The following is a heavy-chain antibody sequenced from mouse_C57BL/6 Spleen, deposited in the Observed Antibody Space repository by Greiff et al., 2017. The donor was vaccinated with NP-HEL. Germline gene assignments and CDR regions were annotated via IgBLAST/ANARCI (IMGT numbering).Heavy chain of an antibody. CDR2: ISNGGGST. Sequence: EVKLVESGGGLVQPGGSLKLSCAASGFTFSDYYMYWVRQTPEKRLEWVAYISNGGGSTYYPDTVKGRFTISRDNAKNTLYLQMSRLKSEDTAMYYCAREGRRGDYAMDYWGQGTSVTVSS. J-gene: IGHJ4*01. CDR3: AREGRRGDYAMDY. CDR1: GFTFSDYY. V-gene: IGHV5-12*01. D-gene: IGHD3-1*01.